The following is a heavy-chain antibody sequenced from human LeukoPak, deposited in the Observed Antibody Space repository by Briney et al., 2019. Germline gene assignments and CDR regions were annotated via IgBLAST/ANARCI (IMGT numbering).Heavy chain of an antibody. CDR1: GFTFSSYA. CDR2: ISYDGSNK. CDR3: ARDPLDY. Sequence: SGRSLRLSCAASGFTFSSYAMHWVRQAPGKGLEWVAVISYDGSNKYYADSMKGRFTISRDNSKNTLYLQMNSLRAEDTAVYYCARDPLDYWGQGTLVTVSS. J-gene: IGHJ4*02. V-gene: IGHV3-30*04.